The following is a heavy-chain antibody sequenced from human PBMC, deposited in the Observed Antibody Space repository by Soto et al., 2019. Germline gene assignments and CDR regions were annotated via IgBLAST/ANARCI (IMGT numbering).Heavy chain of an antibody. Sequence: QVPLVESGGGVVQPGRSLRLSCAASGFTFSSYGMHWVRQAPGKGLEWVAVISYDGSNKYYADSVKGRFTISRDNSKNTLYLQMDSLRAEVTAVYYCAKDVLRFLEWLALYGMDVWGQGATVTVSS. CDR2: ISYDGSNK. V-gene: IGHV3-30*18. D-gene: IGHD3-3*01. CDR3: AKDVLRFLEWLALYGMDV. J-gene: IGHJ6*02. CDR1: GFTFSSYG.